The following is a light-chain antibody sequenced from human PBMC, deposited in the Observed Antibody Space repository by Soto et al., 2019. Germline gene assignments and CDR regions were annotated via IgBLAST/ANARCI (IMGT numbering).Light chain of an antibody. CDR1: QSVSTYY. V-gene: IGKV3-20*01. CDR3: QEYGTSRT. Sequence: EIVWTSSPGTLSISPGERATLSCRASQSVSTYYLAWYQQKPGQAPRLLIYGASSRATGIPDRFSGTGSGTDFTLTISRLEPEDFAVYYCQEYGTSRTFGQGTRWIS. J-gene: IGKJ1*01. CDR2: GAS.